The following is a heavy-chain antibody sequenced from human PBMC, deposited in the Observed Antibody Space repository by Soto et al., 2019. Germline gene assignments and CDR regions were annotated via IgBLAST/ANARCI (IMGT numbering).Heavy chain of an antibody. CDR2: IYYSGST. CDR3: ARQNRGNYYYYYGMDV. Sequence: QVQLQESGPGLVKPSETLSLTCTVSGGSISSYYWSWIRQPPGKGLEWIGYIYYSGSTNYNPSLKSRVTISVDTSKNQFSLKLSSVTAADTAVYYCARQNRGNYYYYYGMDVWGQGTTVTVSS. D-gene: IGHD3-10*01. J-gene: IGHJ6*02. V-gene: IGHV4-59*08. CDR1: GGSISSYY.